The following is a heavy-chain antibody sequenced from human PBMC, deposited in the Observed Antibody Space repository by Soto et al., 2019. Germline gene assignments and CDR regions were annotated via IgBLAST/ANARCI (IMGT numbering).Heavy chain of an antibody. Sequence: SETLSLTCTFPADSFISDEYYWSWIRQPPGKSPEWIGYIYYSGNTYYNPSLKSRVFISVDRSKNQFSLQLSSVTAADTAVYYCARDSDYWSRGTLVTVSS. CDR3: ARDSDY. CDR2: IYYSGNT. V-gene: IGHV4-30-4*08. J-gene: IGHJ4*02. CDR1: ADSFISDEYY.